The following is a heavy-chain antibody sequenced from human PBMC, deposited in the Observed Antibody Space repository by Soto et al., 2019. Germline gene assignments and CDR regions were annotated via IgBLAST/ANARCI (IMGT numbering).Heavy chain of an antibody. CDR3: ARADVLLWFGELHPYFDY. J-gene: IGHJ4*02. Sequence: GGSLRLSCAASGFTFSSYLMSWVGQAPGKGLEWVANIKQDGSEKYYVDSVKGRFTISRDNAKNSLYLQMNSLRAEDTAVYYCARADVLLWFGELHPYFDYWGQGTLVTVSS. V-gene: IGHV3-7*03. CDR1: GFTFSSYL. D-gene: IGHD3-10*01. CDR2: IKQDGSEK.